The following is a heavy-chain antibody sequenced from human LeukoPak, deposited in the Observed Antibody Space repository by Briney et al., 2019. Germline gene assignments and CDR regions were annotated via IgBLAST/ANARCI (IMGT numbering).Heavy chain of an antibody. J-gene: IGHJ6*02. CDR2: MNPNSGNT. D-gene: IGHD1-26*01. V-gene: IGHV1-8*01. CDR3: ARGNYGGGATDYYYYGMDV. CDR1: GYTFTSYD. Sequence: GASVKVSCKASGYTFTSYDINWVRQATGQGLEWMGWMNPNSGNTGYAQKFQGRVTMTRNTSISTAYMELSSLRSEDTAVYYCARGNYGGGATDYYYYGMDVWGQGPRSPSP.